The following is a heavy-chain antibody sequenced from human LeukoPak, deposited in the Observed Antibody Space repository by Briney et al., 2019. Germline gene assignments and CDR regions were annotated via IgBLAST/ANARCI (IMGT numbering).Heavy chain of an antibody. Sequence: SETLSLTCTVSGGSISSYYWSWIRQPPGKGLEWIGYIYYSGSTNYNPSLKSRVTISVDTSKNQFSLKLSSVTAADTAVYYCARGANWGYVNNWLDPWGQGTLVTVSS. CDR1: GGSISSYY. D-gene: IGHD7-27*01. CDR2: IYYSGST. J-gene: IGHJ5*02. CDR3: ARGANWGYVNNWLDP. V-gene: IGHV4-59*01.